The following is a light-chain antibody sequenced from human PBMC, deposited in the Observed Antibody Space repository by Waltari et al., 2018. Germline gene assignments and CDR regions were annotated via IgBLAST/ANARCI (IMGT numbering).Light chain of an antibody. CDR1: SSDLGGYSF. V-gene: IGLV2-14*01. Sequence: QSALTQPASVSGSPGQSITISCTRSSSDLGGYSFVSWYQQHPGKAPKLMLYDVSHRPSGFSNPFPASTSGNTASLTISGLQPEDEADYYCSSYTSIIPPFLFGTVTKVTVL. CDR3: SSYTSIIPPFL. CDR2: DVS. J-gene: IGLJ1*01.